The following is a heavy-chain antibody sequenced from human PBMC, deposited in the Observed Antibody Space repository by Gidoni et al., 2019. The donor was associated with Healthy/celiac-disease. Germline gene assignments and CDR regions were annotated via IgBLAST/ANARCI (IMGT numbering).Heavy chain of an antibody. CDR2: ISSSSSYI. J-gene: IGHJ3*02. Sequence: EVQLVESGGGLVKPGGSLRLSCAASGFTFSSYSMNWVRQAPGKGLEWVSSISSSSSYIYYADSVKGRFTISRDNAKNSLYLQMNSLRAEDTAVYYCARARWNPSSGPTDDAFDIWGQGTMVTVSS. CDR1: GFTFSSYS. V-gene: IGHV3-21*01. D-gene: IGHD3-22*01. CDR3: ARARWNPSSGPTDDAFDI.